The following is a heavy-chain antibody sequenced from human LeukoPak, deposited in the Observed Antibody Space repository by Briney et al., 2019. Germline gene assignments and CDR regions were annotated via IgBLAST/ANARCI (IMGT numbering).Heavy chain of an antibody. Sequence: GTNKYYADSVKGRFTISRDNSKNTLYLQMNSLKTDDTAVYYCANYGDYQYFDYWAREPRSPSPQ. V-gene: IGHV3-30*02. J-gene: IGHJ4*02. CDR3: ANYGDYQYFDY. D-gene: IGHD4-17*01. CDR2: GTNK.